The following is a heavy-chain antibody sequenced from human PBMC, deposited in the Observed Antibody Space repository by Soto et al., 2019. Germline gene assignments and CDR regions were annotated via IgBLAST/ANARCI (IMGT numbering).Heavy chain of an antibody. V-gene: IGHV5-51*01. J-gene: IGHJ6*02. CDR3: ARLSDYGGNSIHYYYGMDV. Sequence: GESLKISCKGSGYSFTSYWIGLVRQMPGKGLEWMGIIYPGDSDTRYSPSFQGQVTISADKSSSTAYLQWSSLKASDTAMYYCARLSDYGGNSIHYYYGMDVWGQGTTVTVSS. CDR1: GYSFTSYW. D-gene: IGHD4-17*01. CDR2: IYPGDSDT.